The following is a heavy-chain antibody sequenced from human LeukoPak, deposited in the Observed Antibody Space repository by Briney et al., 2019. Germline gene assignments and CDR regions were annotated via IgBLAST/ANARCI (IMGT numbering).Heavy chain of an antibody. CDR3: ARAGETYYDFWSGYFNDAFDI. Sequence: PGGSLRLSCAASGFTFSSYGMRWVRQAPGKGLEWVAVIWYDGSNKYYADSVKGRFTISRDNSKNTLYLQMNSLRAEDTAVYYCARAGETYYDFWSGYFNDAFDIWGQGTMVTVSS. V-gene: IGHV3-33*01. J-gene: IGHJ3*02. D-gene: IGHD3-3*01. CDR2: IWYDGSNK. CDR1: GFTFSSYG.